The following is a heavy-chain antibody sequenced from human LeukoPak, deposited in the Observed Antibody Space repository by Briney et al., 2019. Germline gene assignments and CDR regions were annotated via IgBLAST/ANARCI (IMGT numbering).Heavy chain of an antibody. CDR2: ISGSGGST. CDR3: ARGYYDILTGSDY. Sequence: QPGGSLRLSCEASGFSFSNYAMSWVRQAPGKGLEWVSAISGSGGSTYYADSVKGRFTISRDNSKNTLYLQMNSLRAEDTAVYYCARGYYDILTGSDYWGQGTLVTVSS. D-gene: IGHD3-9*01. V-gene: IGHV3-23*01. J-gene: IGHJ4*02. CDR1: GFSFSNYA.